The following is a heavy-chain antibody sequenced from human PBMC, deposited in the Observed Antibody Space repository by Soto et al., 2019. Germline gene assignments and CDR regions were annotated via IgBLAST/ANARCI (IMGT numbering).Heavy chain of an antibody. D-gene: IGHD6-6*01. CDR3: ASSPGGIAARLSLGWFDP. CDR1: GGTFSSYA. V-gene: IGHV1-69*12. CDR2: IIPIFGTA. J-gene: IGHJ5*02. Sequence: QVQLVQSGAEVKKPGSSVKVSCKASGGTFSSYAISWVRQAPGQGLEWMGGIIPIFGTANYAQKFQGRVTITADESTRAAYMELSSLGSEDTAVYYCASSPGGIAARLSLGWFDPWGQGTLVTVSS.